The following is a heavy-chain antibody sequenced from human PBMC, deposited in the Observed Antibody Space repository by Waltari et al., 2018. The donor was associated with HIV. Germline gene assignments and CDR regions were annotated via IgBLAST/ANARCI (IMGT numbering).Heavy chain of an antibody. V-gene: IGHV1-46*02. J-gene: IGHJ5*02. CDR1: GYTFNNYY. CDR2: INPSGGGT. D-gene: IGHD3-10*01. CDR3: ARQMVRGLQPENWFDP. Sequence: QVQLVQSGADVKKPGASMTISCKASGYTFNNYYMNWVRQAPGQGLEWMGIINPSGGGTTYAQKFQGRITMTRDTSTNTVYMALSRLRSEDTAMYYCARQMVRGLQPENWFDPWGQGTLVTVSS.